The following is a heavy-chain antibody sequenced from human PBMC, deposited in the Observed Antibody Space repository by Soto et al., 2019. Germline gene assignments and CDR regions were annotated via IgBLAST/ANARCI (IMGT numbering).Heavy chain of an antibody. V-gene: IGHV3-23*01. CDR2: ISGSGGST. Sequence: GGSLRLSCAASGFTFISYAMSWVRQAPGKGLEWVSAISGSGGSTYYADSVKGRFTISRDNSKNTLYLQMNSLRAEDTAVYYCAKDLVYYDSSGFSDYWGQGTLVTVSS. CDR3: AKDLVYYDSSGFSDY. D-gene: IGHD3-22*01. J-gene: IGHJ4*02. CDR1: GFTFISYA.